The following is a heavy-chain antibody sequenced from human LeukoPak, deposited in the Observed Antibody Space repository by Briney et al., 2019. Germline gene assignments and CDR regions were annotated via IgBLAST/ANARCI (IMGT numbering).Heavy chain of an antibody. V-gene: IGHV5-51*01. Sequence: NRGGSLKISCKGSGYSFTSYWIGWVRQMPGKGLEWMGIIYPGDSDTRYSPSFQGQVTISADKSISTAYLQWSSLKASDTAMYYCARQSGYNWNYYGMDVWGQGTTVTVSS. CDR2: IYPGDSDT. D-gene: IGHD1-20*01. CDR1: GYSFTSYW. J-gene: IGHJ6*02. CDR3: ARQSGYNWNYYGMDV.